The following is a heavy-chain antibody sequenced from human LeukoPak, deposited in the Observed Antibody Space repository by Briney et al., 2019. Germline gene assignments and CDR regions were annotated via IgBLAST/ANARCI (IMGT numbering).Heavy chain of an antibody. D-gene: IGHD5-18*01. CDR1: GFIFGDHA. CDR3: ARGPIHLWLHNGMHV. CDR2: IRSKAYGGTT. J-gene: IGHJ6*02. Sequence: GGSLTLSCTASGFIFGDHAMSRVRQAPGKGLEWVVFIRSKAYGGTTEYAASVKGRFTISRDDSEGIAYLQMNSLRIDDTAVYYCARGPIHLWLHNGMHVWGQGTTVIVFS. V-gene: IGHV3-49*04.